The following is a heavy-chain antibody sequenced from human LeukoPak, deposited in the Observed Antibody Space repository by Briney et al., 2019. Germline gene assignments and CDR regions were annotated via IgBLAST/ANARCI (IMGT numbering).Heavy chain of an antibody. CDR3: ARGMHYYDSSFDY. J-gene: IGHJ4*02. CDR2: INPNSGGT. D-gene: IGHD3-22*01. V-gene: IGHV1-2*02. Sequence: ASVKVSCKASGYTFTGYYMHWVRQAPGQGLEWMGWINPNSGGTNYAQKFQGRVTMTRDTSISTAYMELSRLRSDDTAVYYCARGMHYYDSSFDYWGQGTLVPVSS. CDR1: GYTFTGYY.